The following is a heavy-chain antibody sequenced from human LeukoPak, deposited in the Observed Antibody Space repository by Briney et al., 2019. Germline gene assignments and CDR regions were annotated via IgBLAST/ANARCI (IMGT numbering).Heavy chain of an antibody. CDR3: AKRGITMVRGVISYFDY. D-gene: IGHD3-10*01. CDR1: GFTFSSYG. Sequence: PGGSLRLSCAASGFTFSSYGMHWVRQAPGKGLEWVAVISYDGSNKYYADSVKGRFTISRDNSKNTLYLQMNSLRAEDTAVYYCAKRGITMVRGVISYFDYWGQGTLVTVSS. V-gene: IGHV3-30*18. J-gene: IGHJ4*02. CDR2: ISYDGSNK.